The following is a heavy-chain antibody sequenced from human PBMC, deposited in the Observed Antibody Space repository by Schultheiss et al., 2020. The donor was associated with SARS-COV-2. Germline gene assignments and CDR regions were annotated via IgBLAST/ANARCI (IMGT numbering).Heavy chain of an antibody. D-gene: IGHD3-22*01. V-gene: IGHV3-9*01. Sequence: GGSLRLSCAASGFTFDDYAMHWVRQAPGKGLEWVSGISWNSGSIGYADSVKGRFTISRDNAKNSLYLQMNSLRAEDTAVYYCAKDVYYYDSSGYYYYWGQGTLVTVSS. CDR2: ISWNSGSI. CDR1: GFTFDDYA. CDR3: AKDVYYYDSSGYYYY. J-gene: IGHJ4*02.